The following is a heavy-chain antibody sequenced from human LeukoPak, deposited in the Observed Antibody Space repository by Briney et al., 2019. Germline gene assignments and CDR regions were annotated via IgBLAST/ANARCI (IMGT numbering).Heavy chain of an antibody. CDR2: ISYDGSNK. V-gene: IGHV3-30*18. Sequence: PGTSLRLSCAASGFTFSSYGMHWVRQAPGKGLEWVAVISYDGSNKYYADSVKGRFTISRDNSKNTLYLQMNSLRAEDTAVYYCAKIVGGDYYDSSGYYRNFDYWGQGTLVTVSS. J-gene: IGHJ4*02. CDR1: GFTFSSYG. CDR3: AKIVGGDYYDSSGYYRNFDY. D-gene: IGHD3-22*01.